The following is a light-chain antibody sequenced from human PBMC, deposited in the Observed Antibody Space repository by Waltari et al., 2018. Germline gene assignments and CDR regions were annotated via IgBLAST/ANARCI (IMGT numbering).Light chain of an antibody. CDR2: GAS. Sequence: EIVMTQSPATLSVCPGERVTLSCRASQSIRSTLAWYQHNPGKAPRLLIYGASTRATGIPARFSGSWSGTEFTLTISSLQSEDFAVYFCQQYDNWLGTFGQGTKVEIK. V-gene: IGKV3-15*01. J-gene: IGKJ1*01. CDR1: QSIRST. CDR3: QQYDNWLGT.